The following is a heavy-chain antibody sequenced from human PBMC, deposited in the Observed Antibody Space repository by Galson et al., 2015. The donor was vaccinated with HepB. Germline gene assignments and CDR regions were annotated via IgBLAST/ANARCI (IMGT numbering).Heavy chain of an antibody. Sequence: SLRLSCAASGFTFSSYSMNWVRQAPGKGLEWVSSISSSSSYIYYADSVKGRFTISRDNAKNSLYLQMNSLRAEDTAVYYCASGRVATIGAFDIWGQGTMVTVSS. J-gene: IGHJ3*02. CDR3: ASGRVATIGAFDI. D-gene: IGHD5-12*01. V-gene: IGHV3-21*01. CDR2: ISSSSSYI. CDR1: GFTFSSYS.